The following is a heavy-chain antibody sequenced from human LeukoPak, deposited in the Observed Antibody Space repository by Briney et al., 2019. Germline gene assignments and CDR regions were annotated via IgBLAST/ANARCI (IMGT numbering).Heavy chain of an antibody. CDR2: ISTSGSIT. V-gene: IGHV3-48*03. CDR3: ARDLSCGGDCYSNDAFDI. J-gene: IGHJ3*02. Sequence: GGSLRLSCTASGFTFSSYEMNWVRQAPGKGLTWISYISTSGSITDYADSVKGRFTISRDNAQNSLYLQMNSLRAEDTAIYYCARDLSCGGDCYSNDAFDIWGQGTTVTVSS. D-gene: IGHD2-21*02. CDR1: GFTFSSYE.